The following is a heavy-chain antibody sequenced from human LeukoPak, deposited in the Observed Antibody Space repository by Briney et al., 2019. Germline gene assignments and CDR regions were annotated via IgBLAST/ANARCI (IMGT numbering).Heavy chain of an antibody. CDR3: ATGPYSAFEM. V-gene: IGHV3-74*01. CDR2: VKGDEIST. D-gene: IGHD2-21*01. CDR1: GFTFTDFW. J-gene: IGHJ3*02. Sequence: PGGSLRLSCAASGFTFTDFWMHWVRQAPGGGLVWVSRVKGDEISTLYADSVKGRFTISRDNAENTLYLQMNSLRADDTALYYCATGPYSAFEMWGQGTMVTVSS.